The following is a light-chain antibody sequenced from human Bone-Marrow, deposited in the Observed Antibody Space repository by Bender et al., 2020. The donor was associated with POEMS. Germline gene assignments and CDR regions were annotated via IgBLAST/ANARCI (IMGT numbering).Light chain of an antibody. CDR3: CSYAGNDTWV. V-gene: IGLV2-23*02. J-gene: IGLJ3*02. CDR2: MVS. CDR1: DSDVGTYGL. Sequence: QSALTQPASVSGSPGQSITISCSGADSDVGTYGLVSWYQQYPGKAPKLLIYMVSERPSRVSSRFSGSKSGNTASLTISGLQAEDEADYYCCSYAGNDTWVFGGGTKLTVL.